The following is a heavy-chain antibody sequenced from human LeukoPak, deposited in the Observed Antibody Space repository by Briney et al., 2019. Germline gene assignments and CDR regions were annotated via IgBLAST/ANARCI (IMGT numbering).Heavy chain of an antibody. D-gene: IGHD3-3*01. CDR3: AREGGFYRPLDY. CDR2: IYSGGNT. Sequence: GGSLRLSCAASGFTVSSNYMSWVRQAPGKGLEWVSVIYSGGNTYYADSVKGRFTISRDNSKNTLSLQMNSLRAEDTAVYYCAREGGFYRPLDYSGQGTLVTVSS. V-gene: IGHV3-53*01. J-gene: IGHJ4*02. CDR1: GFTVSSNY.